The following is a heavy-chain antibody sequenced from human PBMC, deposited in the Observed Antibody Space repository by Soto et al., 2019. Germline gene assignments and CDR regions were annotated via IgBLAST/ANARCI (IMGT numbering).Heavy chain of an antibody. CDR1: GYTFTSYG. D-gene: IGHD2-21*02. Sequence: QVQLVQSGAEVKKPGASVKVSCKASGYTFTSYGISWVRQAPGQGLEWMGWISAYNGNTNYAQKLQGRVTMTTDTSTSXXYXEXXSLRSDDTAVYYCARDGAYCGGDCYWSYYYYGMDVWGQGTTVTVSS. V-gene: IGHV1-18*01. CDR2: ISAYNGNT. CDR3: ARDGAYCGGDCYWSYYYYGMDV. J-gene: IGHJ6*02.